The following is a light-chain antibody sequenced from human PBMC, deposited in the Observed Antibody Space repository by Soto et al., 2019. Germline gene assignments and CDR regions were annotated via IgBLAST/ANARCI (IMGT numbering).Light chain of an antibody. CDR2: EVS. CDR3: SSYTSSSTVV. V-gene: IGLV2-14*01. J-gene: IGLJ2*01. Sequence: QSVLTQPASVSGSPGQSITISCTGTSSDVGGYNYVSWYQQHPGKAPKLMIYEVSNRPSGVSNRFSGSKSGNTASLTISGIQAEDEADYYCSSYTSSSTVVFGGGTPLTVL. CDR1: SSDVGGYNY.